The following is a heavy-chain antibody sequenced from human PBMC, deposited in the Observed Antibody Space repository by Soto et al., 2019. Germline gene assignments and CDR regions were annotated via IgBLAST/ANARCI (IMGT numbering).Heavy chain of an antibody. CDR3: ARDGGAGYMDV. D-gene: IGHD3-3*01. CDR2: IWYDGSNK. CDR1: GFTFSSYG. Sequence: GGSLRLSCAASGFTFSSYGMHWVRQAPGKGLGWVAVIWYDGSNKYYADSVKGRFTISRDNSKNTLYLQMNSLRAEDTAVYYCARDGGAGYMDVWGKGTTVTVSS. J-gene: IGHJ6*03. V-gene: IGHV3-33*01.